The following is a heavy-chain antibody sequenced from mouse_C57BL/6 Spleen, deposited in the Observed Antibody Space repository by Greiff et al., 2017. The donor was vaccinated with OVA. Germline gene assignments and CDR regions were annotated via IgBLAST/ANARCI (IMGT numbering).Heavy chain of an antibody. Sequence: VQLQQPGAELVRPGSSVKLSCKASGYTFTSYWMHWVKQRPIQGLEWIGNIDPSDSETHYNQKFKDKATLTVDKSSSTAYMQLSSLTSEDYAVYYCARFTTVVGGAMDYWGQGTSVTVSS. V-gene: IGHV1-52*01. CDR2: IDPSDSET. CDR1: GYTFTSYW. J-gene: IGHJ4*01. CDR3: ARFTTVVGGAMDY. D-gene: IGHD1-1*01.